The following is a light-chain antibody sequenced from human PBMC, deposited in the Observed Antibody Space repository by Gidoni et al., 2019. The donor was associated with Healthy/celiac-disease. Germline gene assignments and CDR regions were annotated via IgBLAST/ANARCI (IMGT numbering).Light chain of an antibody. V-gene: IGKV1-39*01. CDR2: AAS. Sequence: DIQMTQSPSSLSASVGDRVTITCRESTSISSYLNWYQQKPGKAPKLLIYAASSLQSGVPSRFSGSGSGTDFTLTISRLQPEDFATYYCQQSYSTPPTFGQGTKVEIK. CDR3: QQSYSTPPT. J-gene: IGKJ1*01. CDR1: TSISSY.